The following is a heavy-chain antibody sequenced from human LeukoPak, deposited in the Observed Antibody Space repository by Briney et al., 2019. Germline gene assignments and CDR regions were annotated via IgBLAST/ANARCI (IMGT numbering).Heavy chain of an antibody. CDR2: IYTSETT. CDR3: ARHRSPSSLSFFDI. D-gene: IGHD2-2*01. J-gene: IGHJ4*02. Sequence: SETLSLTCTVSGASISSYYWSWIRQPPGKGLEWIGYIYTSETTNFNPALRRRVTTSIDTSKNQVSLRLSSETAADTALYYCARHRSPSSLSFFDIWGQGMLVIVFS. V-gene: IGHV4-4*09. CDR1: GASISSYY.